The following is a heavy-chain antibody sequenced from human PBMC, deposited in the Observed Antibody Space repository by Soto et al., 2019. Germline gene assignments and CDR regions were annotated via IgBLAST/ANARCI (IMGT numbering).Heavy chain of an antibody. V-gene: IGHV3-74*01. CDR3: VRGGLSGGFSNYGS. Sequence: EGQLVESGGGLVQPGGSLRLSCAASGFSFNDYWMHWVRPAPGQGLLWVSRIHMDGRTTTYADSVKGRFTISRDNANNMMYLQMNSLRVEDTAVYYCVRGGLSGGFSNYGSWGQGALVTVSS. CDR2: IHMDGRTT. CDR1: GFSFNDYW. J-gene: IGHJ5*02. D-gene: IGHD1-26*01.